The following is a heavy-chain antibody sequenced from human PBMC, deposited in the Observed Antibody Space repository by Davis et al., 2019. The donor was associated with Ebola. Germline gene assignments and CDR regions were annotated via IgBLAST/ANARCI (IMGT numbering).Heavy chain of an antibody. Sequence: PGGSLRLSCAASGFTFSSYAMSWVRQAPGKGLEWVSAISGSGGSTYYAASVKGRFTISRDNAKNSLYLQMNSLRAEDTAVYYCARDHMMTSWGMDVWGQGTTVTVSS. V-gene: IGHV3-23*01. CDR2: ISGSGGST. D-gene: IGHD3-16*01. CDR1: GFTFSSYA. CDR3: ARDHMMTSWGMDV. J-gene: IGHJ6*02.